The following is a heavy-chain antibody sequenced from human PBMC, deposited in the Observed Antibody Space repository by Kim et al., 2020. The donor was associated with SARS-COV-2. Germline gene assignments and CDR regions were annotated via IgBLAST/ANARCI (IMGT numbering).Heavy chain of an antibody. Sequence: TDYAPKFQGRITMTRDTATSTGYMELSSLRSEYTALYYCARTLESAGVDYWGQGTLVTVSS. V-gene: IGHV1-46*01. J-gene: IGHJ4*02. CDR2: T. D-gene: IGHD6-19*01. CDR3: ARTLESAGVDY.